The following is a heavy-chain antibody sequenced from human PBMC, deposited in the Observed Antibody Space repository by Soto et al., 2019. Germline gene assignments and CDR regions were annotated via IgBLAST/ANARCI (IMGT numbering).Heavy chain of an antibody. CDR2: MYYSGTT. Sequence: ASETLSLPCTVSGGSISSSDFYWGWLRQTPGKGLEFIGSMYYSGTTYYNPSLKSRVTISVDTSKNQFTLKLISVTAADTAVYYCAVVDSTGNWFDPWGEGALVTVSS. CDR1: GGSISSSDFY. J-gene: IGHJ5*02. CDR3: AVVDSTGNWFDP. V-gene: IGHV4-39*01. D-gene: IGHD6-25*01.